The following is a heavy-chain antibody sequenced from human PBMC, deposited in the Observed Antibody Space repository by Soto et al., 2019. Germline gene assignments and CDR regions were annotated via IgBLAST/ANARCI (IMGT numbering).Heavy chain of an antibody. Sequence: ASVKVSCKASGCTLSSYAISWVRQAPGQGLEWMGGIIPVFGISKYAQKFQGRVTITADESTSTAYMEVSSLRSDDTAVYCCARVPRGVYYGMDVWGQGTTVTVSS. CDR2: IIPVFGIS. CDR1: GCTLSSYA. V-gene: IGHV1-69*13. J-gene: IGHJ6*02. D-gene: IGHD3-10*01. CDR3: ARVPRGVYYGMDV.